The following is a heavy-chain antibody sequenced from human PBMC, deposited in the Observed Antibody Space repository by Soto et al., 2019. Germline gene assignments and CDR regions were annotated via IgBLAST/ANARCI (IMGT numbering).Heavy chain of an antibody. Sequence: PGESLKISCQVSGYTFTIYWIGLVRQMPGKGLEWMGIIYPSDSDTRYSPSFQGQVTISADQSINTAYLQWDSLKASDTAIYYCARPANTVADHFDLWGQGTLVTVSS. CDR2: IYPSDSDT. V-gene: IGHV5-51*01. J-gene: IGHJ4*02. CDR3: ARPANTVADHFDL. D-gene: IGHD4-17*01. CDR1: GYTFTIYW.